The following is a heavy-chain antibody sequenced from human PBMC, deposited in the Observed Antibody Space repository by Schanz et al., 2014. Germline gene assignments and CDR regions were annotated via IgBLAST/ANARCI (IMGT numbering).Heavy chain of an antibody. J-gene: IGHJ3*02. CDR3: ARGPSTGAFDI. CDR1: GFTFENYA. V-gene: IGHV3-20*04. CDR2: INWSDGGST. Sequence: EVQLVESGGGVVRPGGSLRLSCAASGFTFENYALTWVRQVPGKGLEWVSRINWSDGGSTGYADSVRGRFTISRDNAKNSLYLQMNSLRAEDTAVYFCARGPSTGAFDIWGQGTRVTVSS.